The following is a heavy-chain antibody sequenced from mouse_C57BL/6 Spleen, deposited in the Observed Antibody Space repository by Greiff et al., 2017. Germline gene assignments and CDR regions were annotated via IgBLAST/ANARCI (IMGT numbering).Heavy chain of an antibody. Sequence: VQLQQPGAELVRPGSSVKLSCKASGYTFTSYWMHWVKQRPIQGLEWIGNIDPSDSETDYNQKFKDKATLTVDKSSSTAYMQLSSLTSEDSAVYYCARSGAYWGQGTLVTVSA. CDR2: IDPSDSET. CDR1: GYTFTSYW. CDR3: ARSGAY. J-gene: IGHJ3*01. D-gene: IGHD1-3*01. V-gene: IGHV1-52*01.